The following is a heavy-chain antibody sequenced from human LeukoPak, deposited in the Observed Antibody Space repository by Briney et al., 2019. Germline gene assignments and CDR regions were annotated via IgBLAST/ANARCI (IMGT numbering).Heavy chain of an antibody. D-gene: IGHD6-19*01. Sequence: PGGSLRLSCAASGFTFSNAWMSWVRQAPGKGLEWVSAISGSGDSTFYTDSVKGRFTISRDNSKNTLYLQMKSLRAEDTAVYYCAKDSVVVAGLVNYFDSWGQGTLVTVSS. CDR3: AKDSVVVAGLVNYFDS. V-gene: IGHV3-23*01. J-gene: IGHJ4*02. CDR1: GFTFSNAW. CDR2: ISGSGDST.